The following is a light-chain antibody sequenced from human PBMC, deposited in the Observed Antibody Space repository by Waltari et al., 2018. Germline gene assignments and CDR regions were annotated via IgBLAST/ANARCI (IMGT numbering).Light chain of an antibody. J-gene: IGLJ3*02. CDR3: QTGGHGTWV. V-gene: IGLV4-69*01. CDR1: SGHSTNI. CDR2: VNSDGSH. Sequence: QLVLTQSPSASASLGASVKLTCTLSSGHSTNIIAWLQQQPEKGPRYLMNVNSDGSHSKGGGLTDRFSGSSSGAQRYLTISSLQSEDEAAYYCQTGGHGTWVFCGGTRLTVL.